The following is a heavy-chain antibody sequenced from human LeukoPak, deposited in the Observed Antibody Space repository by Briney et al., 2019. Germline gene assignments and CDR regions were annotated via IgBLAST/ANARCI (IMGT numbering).Heavy chain of an antibody. D-gene: IGHD2-21*02. V-gene: IGHV4-34*01. J-gene: IGHJ4*02. CDR2: INHSGST. CDR1: GGSFSGYY. Sequence: SETLSLTCAVYGGSFSGYYWSWIRQPPGKGLEWIGEINHSGSTNYNPSLKSRVTISVDTSKNQFSLKLSSVTAADTAVYYCARVPARRVVTTPTYFDYWGQGTLVTVSS. CDR3: ARVPARRVVTTPTYFDY.